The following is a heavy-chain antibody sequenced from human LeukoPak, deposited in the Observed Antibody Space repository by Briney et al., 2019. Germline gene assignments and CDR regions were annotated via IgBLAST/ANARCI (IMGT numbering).Heavy chain of an antibody. CDR1: GFTFSSYG. V-gene: IGHV3-23*01. CDR3: AKVYSAGWYPGYFDY. Sequence: GSLRLSCAASGFTFSSYGMSWVRQAPGKGLEWVSAISGSGGSTFYADSVKGRFTISRDNSKNTLYLQMNSLRAEDTAVYYCAKVYSAGWYPGYFDYWGQGTLVTVSS. D-gene: IGHD6-19*01. CDR2: ISGSGGST. J-gene: IGHJ4*02.